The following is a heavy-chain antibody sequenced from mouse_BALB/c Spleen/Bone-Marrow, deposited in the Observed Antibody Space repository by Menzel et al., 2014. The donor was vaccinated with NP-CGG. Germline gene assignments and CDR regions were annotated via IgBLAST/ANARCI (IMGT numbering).Heavy chain of an antibody. Sequence: EVKVEESGGGLVQPGGSLKLSCAASGFDFSRYWMSWVRQAPGKGLEWIGEINPDSSTINYTPSLKDKFIISRVNAKNTLYLQMSKVRSEDTALYYCARQGYYGKGDYWGQGTTLTVSS. CDR1: GFDFSRYW. CDR2: INPDSSTI. J-gene: IGHJ2*01. CDR3: ARQGYYGKGDY. D-gene: IGHD2-1*01. V-gene: IGHV4-1*02.